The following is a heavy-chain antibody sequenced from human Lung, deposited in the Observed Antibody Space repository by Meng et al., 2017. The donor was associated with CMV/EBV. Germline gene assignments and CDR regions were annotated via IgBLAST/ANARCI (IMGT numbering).Heavy chain of an antibody. CDR1: GYRFTDFH. D-gene: IGHD5/OR15-5a*01. J-gene: IGHJ4*02. Sequence: ASVKVSXKASGYRFTDFHMHWVRQAPGQGLEWMGWINSNRGATNYAEKFKGRVIMTRDTSITTAYLELPSLRPDNTAVYFCARVYAKGPLRSFDYWGQGTXVTVSS. CDR3: ARVYAKGPLRSFDY. V-gene: IGHV1-2*02. CDR2: INSNRGAT.